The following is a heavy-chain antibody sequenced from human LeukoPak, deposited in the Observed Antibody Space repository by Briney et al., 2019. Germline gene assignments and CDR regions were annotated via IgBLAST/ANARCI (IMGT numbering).Heavy chain of an antibody. CDR3: ARRRSGYYILDY. V-gene: IGHV3-23*01. CDR1: GFTFSSYG. CDR2: MSVSGGST. J-gene: IGHJ4*02. D-gene: IGHD3-22*01. Sequence: GGSLRLSCAASGFTFSSYGMHWVRQAPGKGLEWVSGMSVSGGSTYYADSAKGRFTISRDNSKNTLYLQMNSLRAEDTAVYYCARRRSGYYILDYWGQGTLVTVSS.